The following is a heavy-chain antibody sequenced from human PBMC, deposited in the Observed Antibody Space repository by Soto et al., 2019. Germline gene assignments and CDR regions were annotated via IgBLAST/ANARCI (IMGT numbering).Heavy chain of an antibody. CDR2: INPNSGGT. CDR1: GYTFTGYY. Sequence: VASVKVSCKASGYTFTGYYMHWVRQAPGQGLEWMGWINPNSGGTNYAQKFQGRVTMTRDTSISTAYMELSRLRSDDTAVYYCARAGLAYCGGDCYSAMDVWGQGTTVTVS. V-gene: IGHV1-2*02. D-gene: IGHD2-21*01. J-gene: IGHJ6*02. CDR3: ARAGLAYCGGDCYSAMDV.